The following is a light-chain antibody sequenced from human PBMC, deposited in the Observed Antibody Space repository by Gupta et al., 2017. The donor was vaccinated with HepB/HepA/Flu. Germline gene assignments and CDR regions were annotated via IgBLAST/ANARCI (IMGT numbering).Light chain of an antibody. V-gene: IGLV2-14*03. CDR2: DVS. J-gene: IGLJ2*01. CDR1: SSDVGANNY. CDR3: SSYTTSSTVV. Sequence: QPPLPQPAPVSGSPGQSITISSPGTSSDVGANNYVSWYQQHPDKAPKLMIYDVSNRPSGVSHRFSGSKSGNTASLTISGLRGEDEADYYCSSYTTSSTVVFGGGTKLTVL.